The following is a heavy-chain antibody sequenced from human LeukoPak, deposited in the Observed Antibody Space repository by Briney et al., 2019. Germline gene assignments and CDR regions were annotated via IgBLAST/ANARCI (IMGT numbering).Heavy chain of an antibody. J-gene: IGHJ4*02. CDR3: AKDGQGCSGGSCFRGGFSYFGY. Sequence: PGGSLRLSCAASGFTFSNYAMSWVRQAPGKGLEWVSAISGSGGSTYYADSVKGRFTISRDNSKNTLYLQMNSLRAEDTAVYYRAKDGQGCSGGSCFRGGFSYFGYWGQGTLVTVSS. V-gene: IGHV3-23*01. CDR1: GFTFSNYA. D-gene: IGHD2-15*01. CDR2: ISGSGGST.